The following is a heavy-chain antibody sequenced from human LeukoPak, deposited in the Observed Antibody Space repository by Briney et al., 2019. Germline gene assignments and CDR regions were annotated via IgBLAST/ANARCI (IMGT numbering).Heavy chain of an antibody. Sequence: SQTLSLTCAISGDSVSSNSAAWNWIRQSPSRGLEWLGRTYYRSKWYNDYAVSVKSRITINPDTSKSQFSLQLNSVTPEDTAVYYCAREPDDPNYYGSGSYYPYFDYWGQGTLVTVSS. CDR3: AREPDDPNYYGSGSYYPYFDY. CDR2: TYYRSKWYN. J-gene: IGHJ4*02. D-gene: IGHD3-10*01. CDR1: GDSVSSNSAA. V-gene: IGHV6-1*01.